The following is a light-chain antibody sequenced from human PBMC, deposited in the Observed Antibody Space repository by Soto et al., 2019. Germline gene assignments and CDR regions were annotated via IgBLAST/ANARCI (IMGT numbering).Light chain of an antibody. CDR2: AAS. CDR3: QQSYTTPLT. V-gene: IGKV1-39*01. J-gene: IGKJ4*01. CDR1: QSISTY. Sequence: DIQMTQSPSSLSASVGDRVTITCRASQSISTYLNWYQQKPGKAPKVLIYAASSLQSGVPSRFSGTGSGTDFTLTISSQQPEDSATYYCQQSYTTPLTFGGGTKVEIK.